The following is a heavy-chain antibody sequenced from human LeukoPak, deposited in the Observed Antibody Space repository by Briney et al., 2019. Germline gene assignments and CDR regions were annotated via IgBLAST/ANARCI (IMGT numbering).Heavy chain of an antibody. CDR2: IWYDGSNK. V-gene: IGHV3-33*01. J-gene: IGHJ4*02. D-gene: IGHD1-20*01. Sequence: GRSLRLSCAASGFTFSSYGMHWVRQAPGKGLEWVAVIWYDGSNKYYADSVKGRFTISRDNSKNTLYLQMNSLRAEDTAVYYCARDLGPLNGNTFDYWGQGTLVTVSS. CDR1: GFTFSSYG. CDR3: ARDLGPLNGNTFDY.